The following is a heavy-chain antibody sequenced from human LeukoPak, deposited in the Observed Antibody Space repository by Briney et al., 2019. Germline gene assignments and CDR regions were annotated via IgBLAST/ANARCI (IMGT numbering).Heavy chain of an antibody. D-gene: IGHD3-9*01. V-gene: IGHV4-39*01. J-gene: IGHJ6*02. CDR3: ASGEGVLRYFDWLLSTCYYYGMDV. CDR1: GGSISSSSYY. Sequence: SETLSLTCTVSGGSISSSSYYWGWIRQPPGKGLEWIGSIYYSGSTYYNPSLKSRVTISVDTSKNQFSLKLSSVTAADTAVYYCASGEGVLRYFDWLLSTCYYYGMDVWGQGTTVTVSS. CDR2: IYYSGST.